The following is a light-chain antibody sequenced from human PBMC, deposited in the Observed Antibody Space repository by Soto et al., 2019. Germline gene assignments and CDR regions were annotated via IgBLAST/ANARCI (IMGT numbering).Light chain of an antibody. CDR2: WAS. CDR1: QNVLFSSNNENY. J-gene: IGKJ4*01. Sequence: DIVMTQPPASLAVSLGERATINFKSSQNVLFSSNNENYEGWYQQKPGQSPKLLIYWASTREAGVPDRFSGSGSGADFTLTISSLQAEDVAVYYCQQYFSSPVSFGGGTKVDIK. V-gene: IGKV4-1*01. CDR3: QQYFSSPVS.